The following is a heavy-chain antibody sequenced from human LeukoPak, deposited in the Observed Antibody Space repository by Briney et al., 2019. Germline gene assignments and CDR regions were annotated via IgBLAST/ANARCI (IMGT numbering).Heavy chain of an antibody. Sequence: GGSLRLSCAASGFTFSSYNMNWVRQAPGKGLEWVSYISSSSSSIYYADSVKGRFTISRDNAKNSLYLQMNSLRAEDTAVYYCARGSDSGFDPWGQGTLVTVSS. V-gene: IGHV3-48*01. CDR1: GFTFSSYN. CDR3: ARGSDSGFDP. D-gene: IGHD3-22*01. J-gene: IGHJ5*02. CDR2: ISSSSSSI.